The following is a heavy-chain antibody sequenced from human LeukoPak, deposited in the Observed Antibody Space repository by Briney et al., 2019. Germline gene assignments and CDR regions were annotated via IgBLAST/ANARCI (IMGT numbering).Heavy chain of an antibody. J-gene: IGHJ4*02. CDR2: MSYDGSEK. V-gene: IGHV3-30-3*01. D-gene: IGHD7-27*01. CDR1: GFTFSSYA. CDR3: ARDGDPTAYFDY. Sequence: PGRSLRLSCAASGFTFSSYALHWVRQAPGKGLEWVAVMSYDGSEKHYADSVKGRFTISRDNSKNTLYLQMNSLRAEDTAVYYCARDGDPTAYFDYWGQGTLVTVSS.